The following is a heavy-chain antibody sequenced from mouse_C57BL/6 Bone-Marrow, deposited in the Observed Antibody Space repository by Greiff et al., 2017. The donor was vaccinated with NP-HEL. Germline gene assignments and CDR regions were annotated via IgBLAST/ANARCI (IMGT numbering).Heavy chain of an antibody. D-gene: IGHD6-1*01. CDR2: IHPNSGST. J-gene: IGHJ3*01. CDR3: ARRQRRAWFAY. V-gene: IGHV1-64*01. CDR1: GYTFTSYW. Sequence: QVQLQQPGAELVKPGASVKLSCKASGYTFTSYWMHWVKQRPGQGLEWIGMIHPNSGSTNYNEKFKSKATLTVDKSSSTAYMQLSSLTSEDSAVYYCARRQRRAWFAYWGQGTLVTVSA.